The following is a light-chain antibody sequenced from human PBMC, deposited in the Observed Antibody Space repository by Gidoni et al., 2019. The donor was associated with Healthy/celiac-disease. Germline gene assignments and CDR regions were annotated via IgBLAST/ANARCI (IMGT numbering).Light chain of an antibody. CDR1: SSDVCGYNY. J-gene: IGLJ2*01. CDR3: SSYAGSNNFGV. V-gene: IGLV2-8*01. CDR2: EVS. Sequence: QSALTQPPSASESPGQSVTISCTGTSSDVCGYNYVSWYQQHPGKAPKLMIYEVSKRPSGVPDRFSGSKSGNTASLTVSGLQAEDEADYYCSSYAGSNNFGVFGGGTKLTVL.